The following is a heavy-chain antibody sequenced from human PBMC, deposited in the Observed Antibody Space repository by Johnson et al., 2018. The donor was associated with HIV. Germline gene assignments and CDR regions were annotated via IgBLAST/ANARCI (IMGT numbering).Heavy chain of an antibody. CDR2: IYSGGST. J-gene: IGHJ3*02. Sequence: VQLVESGGGVVQPGRSLRLSCAASGFTFSSNYMSWVRQAPGKGLEWVSVIYSGGSTYYADSVKGRFTISRDNSKNTLYLQMNSLGAEDTAVYYCAREGSGSWLDAFDIWGQGTMVTVSS. D-gene: IGHD1-26*01. CDR1: GFTFSSNY. V-gene: IGHV3-66*01. CDR3: AREGSGSWLDAFDI.